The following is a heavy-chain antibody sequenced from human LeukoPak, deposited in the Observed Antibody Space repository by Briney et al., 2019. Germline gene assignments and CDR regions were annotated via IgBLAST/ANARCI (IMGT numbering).Heavy chain of an antibody. CDR2: ISGSGGST. Sequence: GGSLRLSCAASGFTFSSYAMSWVRQAPGKGLEWVSAISGSGGSTYYADSVKGRFTISRDNSKNTLYLQMNSLRAEDTAVYYCARDISSGWYILGDAFDIWGQGTMVTVSS. J-gene: IGHJ3*02. CDR3: ARDISSGWYILGDAFDI. CDR1: GFTFSSYA. V-gene: IGHV3-23*01. D-gene: IGHD6-19*01.